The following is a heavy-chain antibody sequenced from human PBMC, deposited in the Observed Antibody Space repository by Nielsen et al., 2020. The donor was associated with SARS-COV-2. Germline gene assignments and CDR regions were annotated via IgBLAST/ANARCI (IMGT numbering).Heavy chain of an antibody. CDR2: ISAYNGNT. CDR3: ARDRGPYGSGSLPPDS. J-gene: IGHJ4*02. Sequence: ASVKVSCKASGYTFTSYGISWVRQAPGQGLEWMGWISAYNGNTNYAQKLQGRVTMTTDTSTSTAYMELRSLRSDDTAVYYCARDRGPYGSGSLPPDSWGQGTLVTVSS. CDR1: GYTFTSYG. V-gene: IGHV1-18*01. D-gene: IGHD3-10*01.